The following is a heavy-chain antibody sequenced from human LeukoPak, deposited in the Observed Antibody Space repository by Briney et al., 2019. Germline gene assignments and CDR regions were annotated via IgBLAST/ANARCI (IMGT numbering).Heavy chain of an antibody. CDR2: INYSGNT. J-gene: IGHJ5*02. D-gene: IGHD2-2*01. CDR3: ARDPRLLTPDCTSPGCFVNWFDP. Sequence: SGTLSLTCAVYGGSFSGYYWSWIRQPPGKGLEWIGEINYSGNTNYNPSLKSRVTISLDTSKNQFSLKLSSVTAADTAVYYCARDPRLLTPDCTSPGCFVNWFDPWGQGTLVTVSS. V-gene: IGHV4-34*01. CDR1: GGSFSGYY.